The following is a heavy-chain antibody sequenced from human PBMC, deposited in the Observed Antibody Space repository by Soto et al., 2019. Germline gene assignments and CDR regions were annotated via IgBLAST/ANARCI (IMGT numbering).Heavy chain of an antibody. CDR1: GYTFTSYG. Sequence: ASVKVSCKASGYTFTSYGISWVRQAPGQGLEWMGWISVYNGNTNYAQKLQGRVTMTTDTSTSTAYMELRSLRSDDTAVYYCARFAVLRYYDSSGYYRYYFDYWGQGTLVTVSS. CDR2: ISVYNGNT. J-gene: IGHJ4*02. CDR3: ARFAVLRYYDSSGYYRYYFDY. V-gene: IGHV1-18*01. D-gene: IGHD3-22*01.